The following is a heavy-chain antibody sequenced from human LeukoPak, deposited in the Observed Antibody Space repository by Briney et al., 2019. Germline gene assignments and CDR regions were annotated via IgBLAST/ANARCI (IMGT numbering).Heavy chain of an antibody. Sequence: SETLSLTCTVSGGSISSYYWSWIRQPAGKGLEWIGYIYYSGSTNYNPSLKSRVTISVDTSKNQFSLKLSSVTAADTAVYYCARANRGSYDFWSGVLYNWFDPWGQGTLVTVSS. CDR2: IYYSGST. V-gene: IGHV4-59*01. CDR1: GGSISSYY. D-gene: IGHD3-3*01. J-gene: IGHJ5*02. CDR3: ARANRGSYDFWSGVLYNWFDP.